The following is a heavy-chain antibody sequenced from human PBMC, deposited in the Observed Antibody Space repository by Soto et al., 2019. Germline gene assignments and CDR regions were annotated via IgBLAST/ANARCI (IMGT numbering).Heavy chain of an antibody. CDR1: GFTFSSYA. V-gene: IGHV3-23*01. CDR2: ISGSGGST. CDR3: AKYHCSSTSCPNWFDP. D-gene: IGHD2-2*01. J-gene: IGHJ5*02. Sequence: EVQLLESGGGLVQPGGSLRLSCAASGFTFSSYAMSWVRQAPGKGLEWVSAISGSGGSTYYADSVKGRFTISRDNSKNTLYLQMISLRAEDTAVYYCAKYHCSSTSCPNWFDPLGQGTLVTGSS.